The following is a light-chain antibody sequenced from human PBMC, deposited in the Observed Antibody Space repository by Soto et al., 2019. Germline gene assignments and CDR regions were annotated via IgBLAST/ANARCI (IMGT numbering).Light chain of an antibody. CDR3: SSYRRPTTLV. CDR2: EVT. V-gene: IGLV2-14*03. Sequence: QSVLTQPSSVSGSPGQSITISCTGTITDIGDYNWVPWYQQHPGRAPKLIIYEVTNRPSGVSDRFSGSKSGNTASLTISGLQTDDEADYLCSSYRRPTTLVFGPGTKVTV. CDR1: ITDIGDYNW. J-gene: IGLJ1*01.